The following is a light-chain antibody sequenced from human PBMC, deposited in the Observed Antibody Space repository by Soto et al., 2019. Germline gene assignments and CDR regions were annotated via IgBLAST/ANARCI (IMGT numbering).Light chain of an antibody. CDR3: CSYTTRHTYVV. Sequence: QSVLTQPASVSGSPGQSITISCTGTSSDVGGYNYISWYQQHPGKAPKLMIYDINNRPSGVSDRFSGSKSGNTASLTISGLQAEDEADYHCCSYTTRHTYVVFGGGTKLTVL. CDR1: SSDVGGYNY. CDR2: DIN. J-gene: IGLJ2*01. V-gene: IGLV2-14*01.